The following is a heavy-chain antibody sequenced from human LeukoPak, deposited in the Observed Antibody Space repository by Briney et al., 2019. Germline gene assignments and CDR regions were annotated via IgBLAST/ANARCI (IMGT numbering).Heavy chain of an antibody. CDR3: ATRAEAARI. CDR1: GFTFSGFA. Sequence: GGSLRLSCAASGFTFSGFAMSWVRQAPGKGLEWVSAVSNSGGSTYYADSVKGRFTISRDNSKNTLYLQMNSLRAEDTAVYYCATRAEAARIWGQGTMVTVSS. V-gene: IGHV3-23*01. J-gene: IGHJ3*02. D-gene: IGHD6-6*01. CDR2: VSNSGGST.